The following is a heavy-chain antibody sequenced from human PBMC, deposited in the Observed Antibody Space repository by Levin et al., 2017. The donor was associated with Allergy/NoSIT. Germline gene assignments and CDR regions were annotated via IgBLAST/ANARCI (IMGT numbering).Heavy chain of an antibody. CDR2: ISYDGSNK. CDR3: AKSIDSSLYYYYYGMDV. D-gene: IGHD6-13*01. V-gene: IGHV3-30-3*02. Sequence: GGSLRLSCAASGFTFSSYAMHWVRQAPGKGLEWVAVISYDGSNKYYADSVKGRFTISRDNSKNTLYLQMNSLRAEDTAVYYCAKSIDSSLYYYYYGMDVWGQGTTVTVSS. J-gene: IGHJ6*02. CDR1: GFTFSSYA.